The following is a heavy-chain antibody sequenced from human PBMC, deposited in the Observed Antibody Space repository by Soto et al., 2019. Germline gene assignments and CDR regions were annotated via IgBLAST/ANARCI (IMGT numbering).Heavy chain of an antibody. V-gene: IGHV3-33*01. Sequence: QVQLVESGGGVVQPGKSLRLSCAASGFSFSTYGMHWVRQAPGRGLEWVALIWYDGSEKYYADSVTGRFTISRDNFRTTLSLHMNSLRDEDTAVYFCAGPSNSAGPTYWGQGTLVTVSS. J-gene: IGHJ4*02. CDR3: AGPSNSAGPTY. CDR1: GFSFSTYG. CDR2: IWYDGSEK. D-gene: IGHD2-8*01.